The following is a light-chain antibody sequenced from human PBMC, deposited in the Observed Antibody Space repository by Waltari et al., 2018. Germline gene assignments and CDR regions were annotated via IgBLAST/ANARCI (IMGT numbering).Light chain of an antibody. CDR1: SSVVGGPIY. V-gene: IGLV2-14*03. Sequence: QSALTQLASVSASPGPSIAPSSPAPSSVVGGPIYFSWSLQHPGKVPKLMIYNVINRPSGVSIRFSGSKSGNTASLTISGLQAEDEADYYCTSYTDSRIFDVVFGGGTRLTVL. J-gene: IGLJ2*01. CDR3: TSYTDSRIFDVV. CDR2: NVI.